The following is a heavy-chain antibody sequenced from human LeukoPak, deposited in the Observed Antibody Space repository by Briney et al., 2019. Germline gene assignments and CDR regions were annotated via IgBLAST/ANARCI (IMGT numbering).Heavy chain of an antibody. V-gene: IGHV3-30-3*01. CDR3: ARELLGGMGACFDY. D-gene: IGHD1-26*01. J-gene: IGHJ4*02. CDR1: GFTFSSYA. CDR2: ISYDGSNK. Sequence: PGRSLRLACAASGFTFSSYAMHWVRQAPGKGLEWVAVISYDGSNKYYADSVKGRFTISRDNSKNTLYLQMNSLRAEDTAVYYCARELLGGMGACFDYWGQGTLVTVSS.